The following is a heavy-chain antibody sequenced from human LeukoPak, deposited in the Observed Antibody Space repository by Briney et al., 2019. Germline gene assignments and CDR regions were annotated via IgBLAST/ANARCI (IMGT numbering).Heavy chain of an antibody. J-gene: IGHJ4*02. CDR1: GFTFSSYA. D-gene: IGHD1-26*01. CDR2: ISYDGSNK. Sequence: GGSLRLSCAASGFTFSSYAMHWVRQAPGKGLEWVAVISYDGSNKYYADSVKGRFTISRDNPKNTLYLQMNSLRAEDTAVYYCARDRVGATDYFDYWGQGTLVTVSS. CDR3: ARDRVGATDYFDY. V-gene: IGHV3-30-3*01.